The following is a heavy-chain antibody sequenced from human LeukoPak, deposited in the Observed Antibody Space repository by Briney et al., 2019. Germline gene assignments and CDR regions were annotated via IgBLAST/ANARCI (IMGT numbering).Heavy chain of an antibody. Sequence: SETLSLTCTVSGGSTSRYYWSWIRQPPGQRLEWLGFLYYIGSTTYIPSLKSRLNMSLDTSKNQISLRLISLTAADTAVYYCARLPGIAASWGQRTLVTASS. CDR2: LYYIGST. CDR3: ARLPGIAAS. V-gene: IGHV4-59*08. J-gene: IGHJ4*02. CDR1: GGSTSRYY. D-gene: IGHD6-13*01.